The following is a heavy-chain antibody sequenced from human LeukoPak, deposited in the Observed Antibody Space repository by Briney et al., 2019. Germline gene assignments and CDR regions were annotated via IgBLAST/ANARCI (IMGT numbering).Heavy chain of an antibody. D-gene: IGHD3-10*01. CDR2: IYADGSS. CDR3: ARGYYYRR. Sequence: SETLSLTCTVSGGSVSSDNSYWNWIRQPAGKGLEWIGRIYADGSSTYNPSLKSRVTISVDTSKNQFSLRLTSMTAADTAVYYCARGYYYRRWDQGTLVTVSS. CDR1: GGSVSSDNSY. V-gene: IGHV4-61*02. J-gene: IGHJ4*02.